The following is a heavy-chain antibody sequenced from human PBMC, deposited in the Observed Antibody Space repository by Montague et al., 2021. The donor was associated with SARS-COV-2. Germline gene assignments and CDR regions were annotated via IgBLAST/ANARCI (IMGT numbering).Heavy chain of an antibody. J-gene: IGHJ3*02. V-gene: IGHV4-39*01. Sequence: SETLSLTCTVSGGSISSSSYYWGWIRQPPGKGLEWIGSIYYSGSTCYNPSLKGRVTISVDTSKNQFSLKLSSVTAADTAVYYCARFPTSYYYDSKAAPATPDAFDIWGQGTMVTVSS. CDR3: ARFPTSYYYDSKAAPATPDAFDI. D-gene: IGHD3-22*01. CDR1: GGSISSSSYY. CDR2: IYYSGST.